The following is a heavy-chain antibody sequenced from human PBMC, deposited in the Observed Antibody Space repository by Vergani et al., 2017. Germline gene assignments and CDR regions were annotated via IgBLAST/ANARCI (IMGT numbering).Heavy chain of an antibody. D-gene: IGHD3-22*01. CDR3: ARDSAYYYDSSGPDY. CDR2: ISAYNGNT. CDR1: GYTFTSYG. Sequence: QVQLVQSGAEVKKPGASVKVFCKASGYTFTSYGISWVRQAPGQGLEWMGWISAYNGNTNYAQKLQGRVTMTTDTSTSTAYMELRSLRSDDTAVYYCARDSAYYYDSSGPDYWGQGTLLTVSS. V-gene: IGHV1-18*04. J-gene: IGHJ4*02.